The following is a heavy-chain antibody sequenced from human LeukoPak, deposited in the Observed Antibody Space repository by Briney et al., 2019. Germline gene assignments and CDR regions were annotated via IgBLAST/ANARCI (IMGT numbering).Heavy chain of an antibody. Sequence: SETLSLTCTVSGGSISSSSYYWGWIRQPPGKGLEWIGCIYYSGSTYYNPSLKSRVTISVDTSKNQFSLKLSSVTAADTAVYYCARPRYSGYEFDYWGQGTLVTVSS. J-gene: IGHJ4*02. CDR1: GGSISSSSYY. CDR2: IYYSGST. D-gene: IGHD5-12*01. CDR3: ARPRYSGYEFDY. V-gene: IGHV4-39*01.